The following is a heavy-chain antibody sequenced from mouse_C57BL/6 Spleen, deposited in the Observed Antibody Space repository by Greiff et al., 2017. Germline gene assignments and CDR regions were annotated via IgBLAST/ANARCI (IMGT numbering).Heavy chain of an antibody. V-gene: IGHV1-59*01. CDR2: IDPSDSYT. D-gene: IGHD3-2*02. Sequence: QVQLKQPGAELVRPGTSVKLSCKASGYTFTSYWMHWVKQRPGQGLEWIGVIDPSDSYTNYNQKFKGKATLTVDTSSSTAYMQLSSLTSEDSAVYYCARNTQLKLQGFAYWGQGTLVTVSA. J-gene: IGHJ3*01. CDR1: GYTFTSYW. CDR3: ARNTQLKLQGFAY.